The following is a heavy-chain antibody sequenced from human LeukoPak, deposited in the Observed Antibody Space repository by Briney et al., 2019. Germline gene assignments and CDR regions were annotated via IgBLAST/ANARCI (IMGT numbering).Heavy chain of an antibody. CDR3: ARGADYGSGSSYYFDY. D-gene: IGHD3-10*01. V-gene: IGHV3-21*01. Sequence: GGSLRLSCAASGFTFSSYIMNWVRQAPGKGLEWVSSITSSRAYIYYVDSVKGRFTISRDNAKNSLYLQMNSLRAEDTAVYYCARGADYGSGSSYYFDYWGQGTLVTVSS. CDR2: ITSSRAYI. CDR1: GFTFSSYI. J-gene: IGHJ4*02.